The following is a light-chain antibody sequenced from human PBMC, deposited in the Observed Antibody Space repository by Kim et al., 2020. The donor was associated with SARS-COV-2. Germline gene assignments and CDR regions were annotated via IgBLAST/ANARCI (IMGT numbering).Light chain of an antibody. CDR2: GAS. V-gene: IGKV3-20*01. J-gene: IGKJ2*01. Sequence: EIVLTQSPGTLSLSPGERATLSCRASQSISNSYLAWYQQKPGQAPRLLIYGASSRATGISNRFSGSGSGTDFTLTISGLEPDDFAVYYCQQYGGSPPTTFGQGTKLEI. CDR1: QSISNSY. CDR3: QQYGGSPPTT.